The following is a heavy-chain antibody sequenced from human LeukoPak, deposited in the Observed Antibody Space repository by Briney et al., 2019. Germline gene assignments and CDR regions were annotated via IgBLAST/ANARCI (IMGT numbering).Heavy chain of an antibody. CDR1: GGSISSYY. V-gene: IGHV4-59*01. CDR3: ARDQRYSSSWFDAFDI. CDR2: IYYSGST. J-gene: IGHJ3*02. D-gene: IGHD6-13*01. Sequence: PSETLSLTCTVSGGSISSYYWSWIRQPPGKGLEWIGYIYYSGSTNYNPSLKSRVTISVDTSKNQFSLKLSSVTAADTAVYYCARDQRYSSSWFDAFDIWGQGTMVTVSS.